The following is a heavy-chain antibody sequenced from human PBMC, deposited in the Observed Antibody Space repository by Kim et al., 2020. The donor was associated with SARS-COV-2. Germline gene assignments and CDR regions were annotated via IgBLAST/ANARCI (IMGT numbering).Heavy chain of an antibody. V-gene: IGHV3-7*01. CDR1: GFTFSSYW. J-gene: IGHJ4*02. CDR3: AREGSGSYSGYFDY. CDR2: IKQDGSEK. Sequence: GGSLRLSCAASGFTFSSYWMSWVRQAPGKGLEWVANIKQDGSEKYYVDSVKGRFTISRDNAKNSLYLQMNSLRAEDTAVYYCAREGSGSYSGYFDYWGQGTLVTVSS. D-gene: IGHD1-26*01.